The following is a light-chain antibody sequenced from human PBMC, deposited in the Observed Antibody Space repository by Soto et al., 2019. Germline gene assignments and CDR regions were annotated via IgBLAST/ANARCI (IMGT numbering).Light chain of an antibody. CDR2: DVS. J-gene: IGLJ2*01. CDR3: SSYASSSTL. V-gene: IGLV2-14*03. Sequence: QSVLTQPASVSGSPGQSITIFCTGTASDVGGYNYVSWYQQHPGEAPKLIMYDVSKRPSGVSNRFAGSKSGNTASLTISGLQAEDEADYYCSSYASSSTLFGGGTKLTVL. CDR1: ASDVGGYNY.